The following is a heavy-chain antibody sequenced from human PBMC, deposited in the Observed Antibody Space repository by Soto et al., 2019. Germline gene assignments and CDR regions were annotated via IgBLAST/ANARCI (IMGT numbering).Heavy chain of an antibody. D-gene: IGHD5-18*01. V-gene: IGHV4-31*03. CDR1: GGSIRSGGYY. CDR2: IYYSGNT. J-gene: IGHJ6*02. Sequence: SETLSLTCTASGGSIRSGGYYWSWVRQNPRRGLEWIGNIYYSGNTYYNPSLKSRLTISVDTSKDQFSLNLSSVTAADTAVYYCARDRLMATAGTARHYFGLDVWGQGTTVTVSS. CDR3: ARDRLMATAGTARHYFGLDV.